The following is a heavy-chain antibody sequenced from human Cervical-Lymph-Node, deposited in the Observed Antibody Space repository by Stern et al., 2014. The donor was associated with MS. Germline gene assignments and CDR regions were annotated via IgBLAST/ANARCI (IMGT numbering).Heavy chain of an antibody. D-gene: IGHD3-3*01. CDR1: AYTFTSYG. Sequence: VQLVQSGAEVKKPGASVKVSCKASAYTFTSYGINWMRQAPGQGLECMGWISAYDGDTNYAQKFQGRVTMTTDTSTSTAYLELRSLRSDDTAIYYCARAWYHDFWSGHDYWGQGTLVTVSS. CDR2: ISAYDGDT. CDR3: ARAWYHDFWSGHDY. J-gene: IGHJ4*02. V-gene: IGHV1-18*01.